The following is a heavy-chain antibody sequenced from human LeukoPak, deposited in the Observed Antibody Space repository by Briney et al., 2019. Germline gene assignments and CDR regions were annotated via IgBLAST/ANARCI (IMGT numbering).Heavy chain of an antibody. V-gene: IGHV1-3*01. CDR1: GYTFTSYA. Sequence: RAASVKVSCKASGYTFTSYAMHWVRQAPGQRLEWMGWINAGNGNTKYSQKFQGRVTITRDTSASTAYMELSSLRSEDTAVYYCARDGYSYTYYFDYWGQGTLVTVSS. CDR2: INAGNGNT. D-gene: IGHD5-18*01. J-gene: IGHJ4*02. CDR3: ARDGYSYTYYFDY.